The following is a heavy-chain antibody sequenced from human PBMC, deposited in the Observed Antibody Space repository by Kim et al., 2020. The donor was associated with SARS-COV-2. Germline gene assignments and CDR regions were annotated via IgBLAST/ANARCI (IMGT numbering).Heavy chain of an antibody. Sequence: SETLSLTCAVYGGSFSDYSWSWIRQPPGKVLEWIGEINHRGSTNYNPSLKSRVTISVDTSKNQFSLKLSSVTAADTAVYYCARGRGGISMLVVVITAAEYFFEDGGRGTLVTVPS. V-gene: IGHV4-34*01. CDR3: ARGRGGISMLVVVITAAEYFFED. CDR1: GGSFSDYS. CDR2: INHRGST. J-gene: IGHJ4*02. D-gene: IGHD3-22*01.